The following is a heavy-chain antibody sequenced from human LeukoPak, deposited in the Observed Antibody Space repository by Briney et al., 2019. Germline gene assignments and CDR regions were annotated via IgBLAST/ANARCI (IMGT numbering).Heavy chain of an antibody. J-gene: IGHJ4*02. Sequence: ASVKVSCTASGYTFTNYYIHWVRQAPGQGLEWMGMIIPSDGFTTYAQKFQGRLTMTREMSTSTVYMELSSLRSEDTALYYCATAGRRLFGVLIPLSFDYWGQGTLVTVSS. CDR2: IIPSDGFT. CDR3: ATAGRRLFGVLIPLSFDY. CDR1: GYTFTNYY. D-gene: IGHD3-3*01. V-gene: IGHV1-46*01.